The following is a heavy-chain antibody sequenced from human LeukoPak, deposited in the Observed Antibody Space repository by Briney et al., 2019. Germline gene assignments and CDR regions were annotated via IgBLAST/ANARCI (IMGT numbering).Heavy chain of an antibody. CDR3: ARLERRLEAIDY. CDR2: IYPSDSDT. D-gene: IGHD1-1*01. Sequence: GESLKISCKGSGYSFTTYWIAWVRQMPGKGLEWMGIIYPSDSDTRCSPSFQGQVTISADKSISTAYLQWSSLKASDTAMYYCARLERRLEAIDYWGQGTLVTVSS. CDR1: GYSFTTYW. J-gene: IGHJ4*02. V-gene: IGHV5-51*01.